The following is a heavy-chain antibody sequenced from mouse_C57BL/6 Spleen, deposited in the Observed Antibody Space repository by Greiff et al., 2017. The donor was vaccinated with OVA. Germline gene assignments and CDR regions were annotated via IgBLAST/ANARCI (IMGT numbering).Heavy chain of an antibody. CDR2: IDPENGDT. CDR3: TRLLGYFDV. V-gene: IGHV14-4*01. J-gene: IGHJ1*03. Sequence: VQLKESGAELVRPGASVKLSCTASGFNIKDDYMHWVKQRPEQGLEWIGWIDPENGDTEYASKFQGKATITADTSSNTAYLQLSSLTSEDTAVYYCTRLLGYFDVWGTGTTVTVSS. CDR1: GFNIKDDY. D-gene: IGHD1-1*02.